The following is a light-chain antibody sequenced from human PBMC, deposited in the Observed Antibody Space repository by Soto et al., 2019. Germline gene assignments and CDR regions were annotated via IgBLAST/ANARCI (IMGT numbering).Light chain of an antibody. Sequence: DIQMTQSPSTLSASVGDRVTITCRASQSISSWLAWYQQKQGKAPKLLIYKASSLERGVPSRFRASGSGTEFTLTIRRRQPGDFATYYCHQYNSYSAWTFGQGTTVEIK. CDR2: KAS. V-gene: IGKV1-5*03. CDR1: QSISSW. CDR3: HQYNSYSAWT. J-gene: IGKJ1*01.